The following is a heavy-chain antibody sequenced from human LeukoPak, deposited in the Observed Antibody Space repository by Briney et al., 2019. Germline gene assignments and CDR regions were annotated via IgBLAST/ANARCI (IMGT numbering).Heavy chain of an antibody. D-gene: IGHD3-22*01. CDR2: IYYIGST. V-gene: IGHV4-59*08. Sequence: SETLSLTCTVSGGSISNYYWSWIRQPPGKGLEYIGYIYYIGSTYYNPSLKSRVTISVDTSKNQFSLKLGSVTAADTAVYYCARSGVVITTRYDGFDIWGQGTMVTVSS. CDR1: GGSISNYY. CDR3: ARSGVVITTRYDGFDI. J-gene: IGHJ3*02.